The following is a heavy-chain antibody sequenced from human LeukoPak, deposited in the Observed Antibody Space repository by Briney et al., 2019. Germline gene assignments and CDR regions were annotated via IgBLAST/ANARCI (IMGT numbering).Heavy chain of an antibody. CDR2: ISDDGNTK. CDR3: ARGGETASTKWSMIDY. D-gene: IGHD3-16*01. J-gene: IGHJ4*02. Sequence: GRSLRLSCAASGFIIGSFGMQWVRQAPGKGLEWVAVISDDGNTKFYADSVKGRFTISRDNSRNALYLQLSSLRAEDTAVFFCARGGETASTKWSMIDYWGQGTLVTV. CDR1: GFIIGSFG. V-gene: IGHV3-30*19.